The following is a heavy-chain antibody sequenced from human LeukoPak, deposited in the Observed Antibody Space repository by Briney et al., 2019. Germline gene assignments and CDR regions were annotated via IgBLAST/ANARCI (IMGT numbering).Heavy chain of an antibody. CDR1: GFTFSSYA. CDR3: AKVSVLLWFGELLSPFDY. J-gene: IGHJ4*02. CDR2: ISGSGGST. D-gene: IGHD3-10*01. V-gene: IGHV3-23*01. Sequence: GGSLRLSCAASGFTFSSYAMSWVRQAPGKGLEWVSAISGSGGSTYYADSVKGRFTIPRDNSKNTLYLQMNSLRAEDTAVYYCAKVSVLLWFGELLSPFDYWGQGTLVTVSS.